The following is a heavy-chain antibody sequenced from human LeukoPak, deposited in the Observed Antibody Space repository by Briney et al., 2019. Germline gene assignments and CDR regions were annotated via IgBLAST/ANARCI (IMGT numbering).Heavy chain of an antibody. V-gene: IGHV4-4*02. D-gene: IGHD2-2*01. CDR3: ARDVRDIVVVPAAREGGLYYYYYYMDV. Sequence: SGTLSLTCAVSGGSISSSNWWSWVRQPPGKGLEWIGEIYHSGSTNYNPSLKSRVTISVDKSKNQFSLKLSSVTAADTAVYYCARDVRDIVVVPAAREGGLYYYYYYMDVWGKGTTVTVSS. CDR1: GGSISSSNW. CDR2: IYHSGST. J-gene: IGHJ6*03.